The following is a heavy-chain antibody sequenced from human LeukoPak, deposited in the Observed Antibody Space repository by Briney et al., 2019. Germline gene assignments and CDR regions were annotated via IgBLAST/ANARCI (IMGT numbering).Heavy chain of an antibody. CDR2: ISSSSTI. Sequence: GGPLRLSCAASGFTFSSYSMNWVRQAPGKGLEWVSYISSSSTIYYADSVKGRFTISRDNAKNSLYLQMNSLRAEDTAVYYCAREGPYVVVTSPFDYWGQGTLVTVSS. CDR3: AREGPYVVVTSPFDY. CDR1: GFTFSSYS. J-gene: IGHJ4*02. D-gene: IGHD2-21*02. V-gene: IGHV3-48*01.